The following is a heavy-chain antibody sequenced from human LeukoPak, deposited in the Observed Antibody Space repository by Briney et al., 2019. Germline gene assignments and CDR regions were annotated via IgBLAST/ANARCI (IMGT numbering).Heavy chain of an antibody. CDR1: GFTFSSNS. Sequence: GGSLRLSCAASGFTFSSNSMNWVRQAPGKGLEWVSYISSTGGTIYYADSMKGRFTISRDNAKNSLYLQMNSLRAEDTAVYYCATSRPLITLVRGVIIAPFDYWGQGTLVTVSS. J-gene: IGHJ4*02. CDR2: ISSTGGTI. V-gene: IGHV3-48*04. D-gene: IGHD3-10*01. CDR3: ATSRPLITLVRGVIIAPFDY.